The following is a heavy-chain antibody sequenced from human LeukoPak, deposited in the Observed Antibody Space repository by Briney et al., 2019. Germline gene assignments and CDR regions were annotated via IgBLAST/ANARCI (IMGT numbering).Heavy chain of an antibody. D-gene: IGHD3-10*01. Sequence: GALRLSCAASGFTFSDHYMDWVRQAPGKGLKWVGRIKNKRDRYTTEYAASVKGRFTISRDDSKNSLYLQMNNLKTEDTAMYYCAQFSVGSWGQGTLVTASS. J-gene: IGHJ4*02. CDR1: GFTFSDHY. CDR2: IKNKRDRYTT. V-gene: IGHV3-72*01. CDR3: AQFSVGS.